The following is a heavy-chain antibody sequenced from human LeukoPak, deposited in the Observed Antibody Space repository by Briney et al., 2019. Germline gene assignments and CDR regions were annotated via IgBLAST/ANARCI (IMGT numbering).Heavy chain of an antibody. D-gene: IGHD2-15*01. CDR1: GFSFSNYG. J-gene: IGHJ6*02. CDR2: ISGSGDIT. Sequence: GGSLRLSCIASGFSFSNYGTHWVRQAPGKGLEWVSAISGSGDITYYADSVKGRFAISRDNSKNTLYLQMNSLRAEDTAVYYCAKGGYCSGGSCYPMDVWGQGTTVTVSS. CDR3: AKGGYCSGGSCYPMDV. V-gene: IGHV3-23*01.